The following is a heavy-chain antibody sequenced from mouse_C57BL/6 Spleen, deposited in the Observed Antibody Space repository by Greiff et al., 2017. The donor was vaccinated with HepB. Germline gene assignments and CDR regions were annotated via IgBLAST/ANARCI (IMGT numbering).Heavy chain of an antibody. Sequence: ESGPGLVKPSQSLSLTCSVTGYSITSGYYWNWIRQFPGNKLEWRGYISYDGSNNYNPSLKNRISITRDTSKNQFFLKLISMTTEDTATYYCASIYGSSYVGYAMDYWGKGTSVTVSS. CDR1: GYSITSGYY. CDR3: ASIYGSSYVGYAMDY. V-gene: IGHV3-6*01. J-gene: IGHJ4*01. CDR2: ISYDGSN. D-gene: IGHD1-1*01.